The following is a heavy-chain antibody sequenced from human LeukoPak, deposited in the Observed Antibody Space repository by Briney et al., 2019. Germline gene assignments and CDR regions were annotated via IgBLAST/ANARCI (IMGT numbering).Heavy chain of an antibody. J-gene: IGHJ4*02. D-gene: IGHD3-22*01. CDR1: GFTFSTYG. Sequence: PGGSLRLSCAASGFTFSTYGMHWVRQAPGKGLEWVASIRYDGSNKYYADSVKGRFTISRDNSKNTLYLQMNSLRAEDTAVYYCAKRPPAYYYDSSGYYGGYFDYWGQGTLVTVSS. V-gene: IGHV3-30*02. CDR3: AKRPPAYYYDSSGYYGGYFDY. CDR2: IRYDGSNK.